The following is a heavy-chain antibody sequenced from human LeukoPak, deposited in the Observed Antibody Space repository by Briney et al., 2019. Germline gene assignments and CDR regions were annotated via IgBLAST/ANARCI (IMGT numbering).Heavy chain of an antibody. CDR2: ISSSSSTI. CDR3: ARDVLGDY. V-gene: IGHV3-48*04. Sequence: AGGSLRLSCAASGFTFSSYSMNWVRQAPGKGLEWVSYISSSSSTIYYADSVKGRFTISRDNAKNSLYLQMNSLRAEDTAVYYCARDVLGDYWGQGTLVTVSS. D-gene: IGHD2/OR15-2a*01. CDR1: GFTFSSYS. J-gene: IGHJ4*02.